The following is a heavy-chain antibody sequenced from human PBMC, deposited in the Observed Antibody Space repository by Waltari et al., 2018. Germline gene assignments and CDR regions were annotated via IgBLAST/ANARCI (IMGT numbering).Heavy chain of an antibody. CDR1: GFTFSSYA. CDR3: AKGPRPYYYYYYMDV. Sequence: EVQLLESGGGLVQPGGSLRLSCAASGFTFSSYAMSWVRQAPGKGLEWVSVIYSGGSSTYYADSVKGRFTISRDNSKNTLYLQMNSLRAEDTAVYYCAKGPRPYYYYYYMDVWGKGTTVTVSS. J-gene: IGHJ6*03. V-gene: IGHV3-23*03. CDR2: IYSGGSST.